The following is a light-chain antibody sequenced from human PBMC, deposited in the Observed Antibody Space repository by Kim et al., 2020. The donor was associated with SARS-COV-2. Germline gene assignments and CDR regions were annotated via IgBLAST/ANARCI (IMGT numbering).Light chain of an antibody. Sequence: GQRVTISCSGSSSNIGINVVNWYQQLPGTAPKLLIYDSNQRPSGVPDRFSGSKSGTSASLAISGLQSEYEADYFCATWDDSLTGFVLGTGTQLTVL. J-gene: IGLJ1*01. V-gene: IGLV1-44*01. CDR1: SSNIGINV. CDR2: DSN. CDR3: ATWDDSLTGFV.